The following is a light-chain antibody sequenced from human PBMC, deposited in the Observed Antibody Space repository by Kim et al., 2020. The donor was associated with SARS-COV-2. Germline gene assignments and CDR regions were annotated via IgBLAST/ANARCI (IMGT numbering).Light chain of an antibody. CDR3: QHYDNWPPLT. Sequence: VSPGERATLSCRASQSVRSNLAWYQQKPGQAPRLIIYGASTRATGIPARFSGSGSGTEFTLTISSLQSEDFAVYYCQHYDNWPPLTFGGGTKVDIK. CDR2: GAS. CDR1: QSVRSN. V-gene: IGKV3D-15*01. J-gene: IGKJ4*01.